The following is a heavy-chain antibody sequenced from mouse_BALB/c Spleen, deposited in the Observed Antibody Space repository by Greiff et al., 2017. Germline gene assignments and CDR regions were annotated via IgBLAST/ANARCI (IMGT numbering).Heavy chain of an antibody. CDR3: ARDLWDYAMDY. CDR2: IWAGGST. J-gene: IGHJ4*01. Sequence: VKLMESGPGLVAPSQSLSITCTVSGFSLTSYGVHWVRQPPGKGLEWLGVIWAGGSTNYNSALMSRLSISKDNSKSKVFLKMNSLQTDDTAMYYCARDLWDYAMDYWGQGTSVTVSS. CDR1: GFSLTSYG. D-gene: IGHD6-2*01. V-gene: IGHV2-9*02.